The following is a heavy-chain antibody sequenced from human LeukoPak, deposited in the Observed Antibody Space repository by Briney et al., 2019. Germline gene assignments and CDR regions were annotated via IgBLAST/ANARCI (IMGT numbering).Heavy chain of an antibody. CDR1: GGSISGRSYY. Sequence: SETLSLACTVSGGSISGRSYYWGWIRQPPGKGLEWIGSIDYSLYYTGSTYYDPSLKSRGTISLDTSKNQFSLKLSSVTAADTAVYYCARPQLYQLLYDSWGQGTLVTVSS. V-gene: IGHV4-39*07. CDR3: ARPQLYQLLYDS. CDR2: IDYSLYYTGST. J-gene: IGHJ5*01. D-gene: IGHD2-2*02.